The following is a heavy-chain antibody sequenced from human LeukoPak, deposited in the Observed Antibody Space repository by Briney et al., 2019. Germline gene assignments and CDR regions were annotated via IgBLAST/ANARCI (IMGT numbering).Heavy chain of an antibody. CDR2: ISSFSTYT. CDR1: GFSFSVYY. Sequence: GGSLRLSCAVSGFSFSVYYMSWIRQTPGKGLECVSYISSFSTYTNYADSVKGRFTISRDNAKNSLHLQMNSLSDEDTAVYYCARGSSNWYFDLWGRGTLVTVSS. CDR3: ARGSSNWYFDL. V-gene: IGHV3-11*06. J-gene: IGHJ2*01. D-gene: IGHD2-15*01.